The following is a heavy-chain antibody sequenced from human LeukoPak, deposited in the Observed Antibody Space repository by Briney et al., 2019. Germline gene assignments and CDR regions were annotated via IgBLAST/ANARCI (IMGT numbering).Heavy chain of an antibody. Sequence: PGRSLRLSCAASGFTFSSYGMHWVRQAPGKGLEWVAVISYDGNIKYYADSVKGRFSISRDDSKNTLYLQMNSLRAEDTAVYYCAKEGKVGYNYDSYFDYWGQGTLVTVSS. J-gene: IGHJ4*03. CDR2: ISYDGNIK. D-gene: IGHD5-24*01. V-gene: IGHV3-30*18. CDR1: GFTFSSYG. CDR3: AKEGKVGYNYDSYFDY.